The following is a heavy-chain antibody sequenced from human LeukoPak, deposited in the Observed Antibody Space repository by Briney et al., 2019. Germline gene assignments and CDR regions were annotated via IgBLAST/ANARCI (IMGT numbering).Heavy chain of an antibody. D-gene: IGHD3-10*01. Sequence: ASVKVSCKAPGYTFTSYDINWVRQAPGQGLEWMGWISAYNGNTNYAQKLQGRVTMTTDTSTSTAYMELRSLRSDDTAVYYCARDAHYYYGSGSYYDWFDPWGQGTLVTVSS. CDR2: ISAYNGNT. J-gene: IGHJ5*02. CDR1: GYTFTSYD. CDR3: ARDAHYYYGSGSYYDWFDP. V-gene: IGHV1-18*01.